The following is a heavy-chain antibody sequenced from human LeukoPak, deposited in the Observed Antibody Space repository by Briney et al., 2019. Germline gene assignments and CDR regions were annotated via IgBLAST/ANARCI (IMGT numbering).Heavy chain of an antibody. V-gene: IGHV1-69*01. CDR1: GGTFSSYA. J-gene: IGHJ6*02. CDR2: IIPIFGTA. Sequence: SVKVSCKASGGTFSSYAISWVRQAPGQGLEWMGGIIPIFGTANYAQKFQGRVTITADESTSTAYMELSSLTSEDTVVYYCARAYYYGSGSYYGMDVWGQGTTVTVSS. CDR3: ARAYYYGSGSYYGMDV. D-gene: IGHD3-10*01.